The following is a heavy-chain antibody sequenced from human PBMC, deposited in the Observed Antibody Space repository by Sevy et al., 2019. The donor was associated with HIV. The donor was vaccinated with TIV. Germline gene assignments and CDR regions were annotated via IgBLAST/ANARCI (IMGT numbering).Heavy chain of an antibody. D-gene: IGHD2-21*01. Sequence: QSQTLSLTCTVSGVSISRSSYDWGWIRQPPGKGLEWIGSIYHSGSTYYNPSLKSRVIISVDTSKNQFALNLRSVTAADTAVYYYARHGGIVDRAFDFWGRGTLVTVSS. CDR2: IYHSGST. V-gene: IGHV4-39*01. CDR3: ARHGGIVDRAFDF. J-gene: IGHJ4*02. CDR1: GVSISRSSYD.